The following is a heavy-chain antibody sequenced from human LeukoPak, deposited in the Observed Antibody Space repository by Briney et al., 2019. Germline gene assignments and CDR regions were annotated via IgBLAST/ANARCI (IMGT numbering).Heavy chain of an antibody. Sequence: GGSLRLSCAASGFTVSSNYMSWVRQAPGKGLEWVSVIYSGGSTYYADSVKGRFTISRDNAKNSLYLQMNSLRAEDTAVYYCARELEGANFDCWGQGTLVTVSS. CDR3: ARELEGANFDC. V-gene: IGHV3-53*01. J-gene: IGHJ4*02. D-gene: IGHD3-16*01. CDR1: GFTVSSNY. CDR2: IYSGGST.